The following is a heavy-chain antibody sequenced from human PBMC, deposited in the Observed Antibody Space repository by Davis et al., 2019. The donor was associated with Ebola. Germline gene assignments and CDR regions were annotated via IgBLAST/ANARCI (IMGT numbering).Heavy chain of an antibody. CDR2: IKQDGSEK. D-gene: IGHD1-7*01. J-gene: IGHJ6*03. Sequence: PGGSLRLSCAASGFTFSSYWMSWVRQAPGKGLEWVANIKQDGSEKYYVDSVKGRFTISRDNAKNSLYLQMNSLRAEDTAVYYCARYGSWNYPSYYYYMDVWGKGTTVTVSS. V-gene: IGHV3-7*01. CDR1: GFTFSSYW. CDR3: ARYGSWNYPSYYYYMDV.